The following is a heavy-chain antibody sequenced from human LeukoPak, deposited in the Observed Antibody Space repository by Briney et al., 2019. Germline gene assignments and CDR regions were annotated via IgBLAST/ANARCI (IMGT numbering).Heavy chain of an antibody. Sequence: PGGSLRLSCAASGFTFSSYWMSWVRQAPGKGLEWVANIKQDGSEKYYVDSVKGRFTISRDNAKNSLYLQMNSLRAEDTAVYYCASSPYYDSSGYYGIGYYWGQGTLVTVSS. CDR2: IKQDGSEK. J-gene: IGHJ4*02. CDR1: GFTFSSYW. V-gene: IGHV3-7*01. CDR3: ASSPYYDSSGYYGIGYY. D-gene: IGHD3-22*01.